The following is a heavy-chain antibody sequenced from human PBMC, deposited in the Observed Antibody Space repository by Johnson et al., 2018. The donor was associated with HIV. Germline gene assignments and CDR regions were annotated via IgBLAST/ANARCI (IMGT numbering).Heavy chain of an antibody. CDR3: SRDKPPNGDFDF. D-gene: IGHD4-17*01. CDR1: GFSFSSYA. J-gene: IGHJ3*01. Sequence: QVQLVESGGDLVERGGSLRLSCEASGFSFSSYALSWVRQAPGKGLEWVALIWYDGSEKYYVDSVKGRFTISRDFSDNTLFLQMDSLRAEDTAMYYCSRDKPPNGDFDFWGQGTMVTVSS. CDR2: IWYDGSEK. V-gene: IGHV3-33*08.